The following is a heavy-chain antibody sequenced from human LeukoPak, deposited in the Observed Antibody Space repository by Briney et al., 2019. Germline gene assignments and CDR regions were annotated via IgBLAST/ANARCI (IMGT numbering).Heavy chain of an antibody. CDR2: MNPNSGNT. CDR1: GYTFTGYY. J-gene: IGHJ4*02. V-gene: IGHV1-8*02. CDR3: ARGGGPSSTLY. D-gene: IGHD6-13*01. Sequence: ASVKVSRKASGYTFTGYYMHWVRQAPGQGLEWMGWMNPNSGNTGYAQKFQGRVTMTRNTSISTAYMELSSLRSEDTAVYYCARGGGPSSTLYWGQGTLVTVSS.